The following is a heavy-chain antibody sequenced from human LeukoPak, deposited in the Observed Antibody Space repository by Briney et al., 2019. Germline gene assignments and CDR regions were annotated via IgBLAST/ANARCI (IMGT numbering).Heavy chain of an antibody. CDR2: IYTSGST. D-gene: IGHD4-17*01. J-gene: IGHJ3*02. CDR3: AREIRGRDYGDYVTAFDI. Sequence: PSETLSLTCTVSGGSISSYYWSWIRQPPGKGLEWIGRIYTSGSTNYNPSLKSRVTMSVDTSKNQFSLKLSSVTAADTAVYYCAREIRGRDYGDYVTAFDIWGQGTMVTVSS. V-gene: IGHV4-4*07. CDR1: GGSISSYY.